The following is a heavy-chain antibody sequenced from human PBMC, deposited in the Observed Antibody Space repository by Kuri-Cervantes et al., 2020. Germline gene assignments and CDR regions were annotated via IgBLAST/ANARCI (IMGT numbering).Heavy chain of an antibody. CDR3: ARGEHLFDY. CDR1: GGTFSSYA. D-gene: IGHD1-26*01. V-gene: IGHV1-69*01. J-gene: IGHJ4*02. Sequence: GGSLRLSCKASGGTFSSYAISWVRQAPGQGLEWMGGIIPIFGTANYAQKFQGRVTITADESTRTAYMELSSLRSEDTAVYYGARGEHLFDYWGQGALVTVSS. CDR2: IIPIFGTA.